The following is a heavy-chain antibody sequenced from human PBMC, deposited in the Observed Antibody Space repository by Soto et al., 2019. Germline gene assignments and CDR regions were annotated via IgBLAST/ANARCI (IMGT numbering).Heavy chain of an antibody. Sequence: LRLSCAASGFSFNSYAMHWVRQAPGKGLEWLSFISYDGRNEYYADSVKGRFTVSRDSSKDTLYLEINTLKREDTAVYYCARDGCPNGVCFNDYWGQGTLVTVSS. CDR1: GFSFNSYA. D-gene: IGHD2-8*01. V-gene: IGHV3-30*04. CDR2: ISYDGRNE. J-gene: IGHJ4*02. CDR3: ARDGCPNGVCFNDY.